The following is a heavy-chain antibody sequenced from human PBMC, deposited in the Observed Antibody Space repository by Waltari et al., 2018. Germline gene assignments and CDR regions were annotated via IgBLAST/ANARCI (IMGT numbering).Heavy chain of an antibody. V-gene: IGHV3-7*01. Sequence: EVQLVESGRGLVQPGGSVRLSCAAFGISFSRFGMTWVRQAPGKGLEWVANIKQDGSEEYYVDSVKGRFTISKDNAKNSLYLQMNSLRAEDTAVYFCARERRGQSGWYYFDFWGQGSLVTVSS. CDR2: IKQDGSEE. J-gene: IGHJ4*02. CDR1: GISFSRFG. D-gene: IGHD6-19*01. CDR3: ARERRGQSGWYYFDF.